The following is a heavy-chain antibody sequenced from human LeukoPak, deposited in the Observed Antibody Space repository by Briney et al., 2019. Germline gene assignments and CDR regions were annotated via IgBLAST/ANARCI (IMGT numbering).Heavy chain of an antibody. CDR2: TYYSGST. D-gene: IGHD2-2*01. CDR1: GGSISSYY. Sequence: SETLSLNCTVSGGSISSYYWSWLRHPPGKGLEWIGYTYYSGSTNYNTSLKSRITISVDTSKKHFSLQRSLMTAADTAVYCGGSDSHGMPSAWYFDLWGRDTLVTVS. J-gene: IGHJ2*01. CDR3: GSDSHGMPSAWYFDL. V-gene: IGHV4-59*01.